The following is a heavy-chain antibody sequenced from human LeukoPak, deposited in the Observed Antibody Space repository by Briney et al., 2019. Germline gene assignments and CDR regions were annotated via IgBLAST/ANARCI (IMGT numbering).Heavy chain of an antibody. CDR2: IHYSGIT. Sequence: PSETLSLTCNVSGGSISSSDSFWGWIRQPPGKGLEWIGNIHYSGITYYNPSLKSRVTISVDTSKNHFSLKLRSVTAADTAVYFRATVGVVDNWGQGTLVAVSS. CDR1: GGSISSSDSF. D-gene: IGHD1-26*01. CDR3: ATVGVVDN. J-gene: IGHJ4*02. V-gene: IGHV4-39*02.